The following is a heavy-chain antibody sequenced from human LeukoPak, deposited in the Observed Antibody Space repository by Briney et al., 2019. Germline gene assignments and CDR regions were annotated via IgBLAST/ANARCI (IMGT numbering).Heavy chain of an antibody. D-gene: IGHD3-22*01. V-gene: IGHV3-23*01. Sequence: GGSLRLSCAASGFTFSRYGMSWVRQAPGKGLEWVSAISGSGGSTYYADSVKGRFTISRDNSKNTLYLQMNSLRAEDTAVYYCAKVTMIVVVIANFDYWGQGTLVTVSS. CDR3: AKVTMIVVVIANFDY. J-gene: IGHJ4*02. CDR1: GFTFSRYG. CDR2: ISGSGGST.